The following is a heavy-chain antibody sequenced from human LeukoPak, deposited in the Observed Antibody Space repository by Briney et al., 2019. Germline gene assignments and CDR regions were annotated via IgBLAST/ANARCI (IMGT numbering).Heavy chain of an antibody. CDR1: DYTFSKYD. Sequence: ASVTVSCKASDYTFSKYDINWVRQATGQGLEWMAWMNPSSGNTAYAQKFQGRVTLTRDTSIDTAYMELSSLRSEDTAVYYCARSPSGHRSDFDYWGQGTLVTVSS. J-gene: IGHJ4*02. CDR2: MNPSSGNT. V-gene: IGHV1-8*01. CDR3: ARSPSGHRSDFDY. D-gene: IGHD1-1*01.